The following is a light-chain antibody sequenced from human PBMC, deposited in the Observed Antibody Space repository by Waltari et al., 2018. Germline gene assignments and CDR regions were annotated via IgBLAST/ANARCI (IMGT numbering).Light chain of an antibody. J-gene: IGLJ3*02. Sequence: SHELTQPPSVSVSPGQTARITCPGDAWPTKYIYWYQQKSGQAPVMLIYEDNKRPSGIPERFSGSSSGTLATLTVSGAVVEDEGDYYCYSTDSSSFPLFGGGTRLTVL. CDR2: EDN. V-gene: IGLV3-10*01. CDR1: AWPTKY. CDR3: YSTDSSSFPL.